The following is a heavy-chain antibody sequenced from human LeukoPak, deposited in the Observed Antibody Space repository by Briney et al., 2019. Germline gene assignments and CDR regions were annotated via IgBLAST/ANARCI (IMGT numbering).Heavy chain of an antibody. V-gene: IGHV3-21*01. CDR2: IRFTGSYI. J-gene: IGHJ4*02. CDR1: GFTFTSYS. Sequence: PGGSLRLSCAASGFTFTSYSMNWVRQAPGRGLEWVSSIRFTGSYIYYADSVKGRFTISRDDAKNLLSLQMISLRVEDTAVYYCARDRPVWGSYRNPEYWGQGTLVTVSS. CDR3: ARDRPVWGSYRNPEY. D-gene: IGHD3-16*02.